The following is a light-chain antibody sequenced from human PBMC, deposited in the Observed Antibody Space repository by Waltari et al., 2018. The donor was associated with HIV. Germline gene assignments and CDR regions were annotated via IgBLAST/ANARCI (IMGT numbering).Light chain of an antibody. V-gene: IGLV3-1*01. CDR2: QDS. CDR1: DLGNKY. Sequence: SFELTQSPSVSVSPGQSATITCSGDDLGNKYPSWYQQKSGQSPLLVIYQDSRRPSRIPERFSGSNSGNTATLTISGTQPLDEADYYCQTWDSNTVLFGTGTKVTVL. J-gene: IGLJ1*01. CDR3: QTWDSNTVL.